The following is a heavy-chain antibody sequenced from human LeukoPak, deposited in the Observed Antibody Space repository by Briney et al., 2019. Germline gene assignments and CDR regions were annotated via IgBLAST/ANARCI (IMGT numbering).Heavy chain of an antibody. Sequence: PGGSLRLLCRASGFTFSIYAMRCVRQATGRGGVGLRAFWGSGCSTYYAGSVKGRFTISRDNSKNTLYLQMNSLRAEDTAVYYCARDPDGRGLRFLEWFLDGMDVWGQGTTVTVSS. CDR1: GFTFSIYA. CDR2: FWGSGCST. J-gene: IGHJ6*02. CDR3: ARDPDGRGLRFLEWFLDGMDV. V-gene: IGHV3-23*01. D-gene: IGHD3-3*01.